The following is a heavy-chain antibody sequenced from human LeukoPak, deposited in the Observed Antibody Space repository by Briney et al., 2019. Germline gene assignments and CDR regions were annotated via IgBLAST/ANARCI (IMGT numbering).Heavy chain of an antibody. CDR3: ARGRDTAMARNWFDP. D-gene: IGHD5-18*01. CDR1: GFTFSSYS. V-gene: IGHV3-48*04. CDR2: ISSSGSTI. J-gene: IGHJ5*02. Sequence: GGSLRLSCAASGFTFSSYSMNWVRQAPGKGLEWVSYISSSGSTIYYADSVKGRFTISRDNAKNSLYLQMNSLRAEDTAVYYCARGRDTAMARNWFDPWGQGTLVTVSS.